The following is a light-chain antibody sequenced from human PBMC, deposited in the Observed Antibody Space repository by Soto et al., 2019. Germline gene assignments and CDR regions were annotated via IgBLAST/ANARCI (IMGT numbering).Light chain of an antibody. J-gene: IGKJ3*01. V-gene: IGKV1-39*01. CDR1: QSIATS. Sequence: DIQMTQSPSSLSASIGDRVTITCRASQSIATSLNWYQQKPGKAPSLLIYGASSLHSGVPSRFSGGGSGTDFTLTISSLQPEDFATYYCQQSYNTPFTFGPGTTVEI. CDR3: QQSYNTPFT. CDR2: GAS.